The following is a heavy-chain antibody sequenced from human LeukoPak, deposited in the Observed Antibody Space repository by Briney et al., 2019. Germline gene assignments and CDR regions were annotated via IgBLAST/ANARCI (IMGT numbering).Heavy chain of an antibody. V-gene: IGHV3-23*01. J-gene: IGHJ4*02. D-gene: IGHD3-22*01. CDR1: GFTFNTHA. CDR3: ARDYYDSSGYHYFDY. CDR2: ISGSGDRT. Sequence: GGSLRLSCAASGFTFNTHAMNWVRQAPGKGLEWVSTISGSGDRTYYADSVKGRFTVSRDNAKNSLYLQMNSLRAEDTAVYYCARDYYDSSGYHYFDYWGQGTLVAVSS.